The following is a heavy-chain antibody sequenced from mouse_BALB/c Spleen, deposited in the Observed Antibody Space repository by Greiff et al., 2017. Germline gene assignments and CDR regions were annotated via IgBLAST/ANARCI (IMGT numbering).Heavy chain of an antibody. D-gene: IGHD1-2*01. V-gene: IGHV5-4*02. CDR3: ARIDYYGYDAMDY. CDR2: ISDGGSYT. J-gene: IGHJ4*01. Sequence: EVKVVESGGGLVKPGGSLKLSCAASGFTFSDYYMYWVRQTPEKRLEWVATISDGGSYTYYPDSVKGRFTISRDNAKNNLYLQMSSLKSEDTAMYYCARIDYYGYDAMDYWGQGTSVTVSS. CDR1: GFTFSDYY.